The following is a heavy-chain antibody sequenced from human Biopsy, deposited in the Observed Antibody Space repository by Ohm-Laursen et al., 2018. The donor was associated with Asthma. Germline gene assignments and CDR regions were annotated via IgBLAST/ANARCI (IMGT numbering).Heavy chain of an antibody. CDR1: GFTFGDYW. Sequence: SLRLSCAASGFTFGDYWMSWVRQVPGQGLEWVANIKHDGSEKNHVDSLKGRFTISRDNAKNSLYLQMNSLRAEDTAVYYCARTFHFWSPYHAEHYQLWGQGTLVTVFS. D-gene: IGHD3-3*02. V-gene: IGHV3-7*01. J-gene: IGHJ1*01. CDR2: IKHDGSEK. CDR3: ARTFHFWSPYHAEHYQL.